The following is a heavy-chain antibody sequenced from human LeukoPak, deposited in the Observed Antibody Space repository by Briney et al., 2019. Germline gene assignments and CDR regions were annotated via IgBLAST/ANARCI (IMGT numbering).Heavy chain of an antibody. J-gene: IGHJ5*02. CDR3: VGPPCLRGGYCSTTS. Sequence: PGGSLRLSCAASGFNFNIYHMNWVRQAPGKGLEWLSSISSRSDTIYYADSVRGRFTLSRDNAENSLYLQMRSLTDEDAAVYYCVGPPCLRGGYCSTTSWGQGTLVTVDS. CDR1: GFNFNIYH. V-gene: IGHV3-48*02. CDR2: ISSRSDTI. D-gene: IGHD2-2*01.